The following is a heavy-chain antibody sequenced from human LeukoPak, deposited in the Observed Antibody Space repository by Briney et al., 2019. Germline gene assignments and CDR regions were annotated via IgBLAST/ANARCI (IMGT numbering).Heavy chain of an antibody. D-gene: IGHD1-26*01. CDR3: ARRMSGNYFDAFDI. V-gene: IGHV1-69*13. J-gene: IGHJ3*02. CDR1: GGTFSSYA. Sequence: SVKVSCKSSGGTFSSYAISWVRQAPGQGLEWMGGIIPIFGTANYAQKFQGRVTITADESTSTAYMELSSLRSEDTAVYYCARRMSGNYFDAFDIWGQGTMVTVSS. CDR2: IIPIFGTA.